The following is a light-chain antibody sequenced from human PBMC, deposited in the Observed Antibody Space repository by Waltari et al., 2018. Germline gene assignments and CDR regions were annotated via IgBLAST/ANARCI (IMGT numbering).Light chain of an antibody. Sequence: QSVLTQPPSASGTPGQRVTISCSGSNSNIGDYTVNWYQRLPGTAPKFLIYSNNQRPSGVPDRFSGSKSGTSASLAISGLQSEDEADYYCAAWDASLNGPVFGGGTKLTVL. CDR1: NSNIGDYT. CDR2: SNN. V-gene: IGLV1-44*01. CDR3: AAWDASLNGPV. J-gene: IGLJ2*01.